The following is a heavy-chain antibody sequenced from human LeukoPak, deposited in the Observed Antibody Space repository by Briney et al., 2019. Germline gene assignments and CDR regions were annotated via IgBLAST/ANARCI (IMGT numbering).Heavy chain of an antibody. D-gene: IGHD2-21*02. CDR3: ARGAYCGGDCYPPYYFDY. Sequence: GGSLRLSCAASGFTFSNYDMHWGRPPTGKSLEWGSAICTAGDTYYPASVKGRFTISRENAKNSLYLQMNSLRAGDTAVYYCARGAYCGGDCYPPYYFDYWGQGTLVTVSS. V-gene: IGHV3-13*01. CDR1: GFTFSNYD. CDR2: ICTAGDT. J-gene: IGHJ4*02.